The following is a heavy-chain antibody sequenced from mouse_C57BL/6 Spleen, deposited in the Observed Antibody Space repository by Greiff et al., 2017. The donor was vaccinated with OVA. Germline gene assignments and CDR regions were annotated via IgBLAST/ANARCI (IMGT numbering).Heavy chain of an antibody. D-gene: IGHD4-1*01. V-gene: IGHV5-17*01. CDR3: ARDWDFSYWYFDV. CDR2: ISSGSSTI. CDR1: GFTFSDYG. Sequence: EVHLVESGGGLVKPGGSLKLSCAASGFTFSDYGMHWVRQAPEKGLEWVAYISSGSSTIYYADTVKGRFTISRDTAKNTLFLQMTSLRSEDTAMYYCARDWDFSYWYFDVWGTGTTVTVSS. J-gene: IGHJ1*03.